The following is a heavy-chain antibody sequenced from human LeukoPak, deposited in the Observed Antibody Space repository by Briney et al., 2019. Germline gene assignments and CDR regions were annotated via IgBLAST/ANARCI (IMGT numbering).Heavy chain of an antibody. CDR1: GGSISRYH. V-gene: IGHV4-59*12. D-gene: IGHD3-10*01. Sequence: PSETLSLICTVSGGSISRYHWSWLPEPPEKALVWIVYIYYSGRTNDNPSLRRRVTISVDTTKNQFSLKLSFVAAADTAVYYCARDSGTTGEVKFDPWGQGTLVTVSS. CDR3: ARDSGTTGEVKFDP. CDR2: IYYSGRT. J-gene: IGHJ5*02.